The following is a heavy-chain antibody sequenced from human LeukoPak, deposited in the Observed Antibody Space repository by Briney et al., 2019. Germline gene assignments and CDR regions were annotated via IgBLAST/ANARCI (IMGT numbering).Heavy chain of an antibody. V-gene: IGHV4-34*01. Sequence: PSETLSLTCAVYGGSFSGYYWSWIRQPPGKGLEWIGEINHSGSTNYNPSLKSRVTISVDTSKNQFSLKLSSVTAADTAVYYCARETGGYCDYWGQGTLVTVSS. D-gene: IGHD3-22*01. CDR2: INHSGST. J-gene: IGHJ4*02. CDR1: GGSFSGYY. CDR3: ARETGGYCDY.